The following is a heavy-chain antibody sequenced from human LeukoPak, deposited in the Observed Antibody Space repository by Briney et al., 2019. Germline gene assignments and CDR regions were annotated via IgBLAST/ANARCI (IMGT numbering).Heavy chain of an antibody. CDR2: INHSGST. CDR1: GGSFSGYY. V-gene: IGHV4-34*01. CDR3: ARGRSDSSGYYYGNYFDY. D-gene: IGHD3-22*01. Sequence: SETLSLTCAVYGGSFSGYYWSWIRQPPGKGLEWIGEINHSGSTNYNPSLKSRVTISVDTSKNQFSLKLSSVTAADTAVYYCARGRSDSSGYYYGNYFDYWGQGTLVTVSS. J-gene: IGHJ4*02.